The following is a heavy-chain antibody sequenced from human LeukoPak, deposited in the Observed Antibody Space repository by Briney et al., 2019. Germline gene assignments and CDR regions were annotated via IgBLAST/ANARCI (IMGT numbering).Heavy chain of an antibody. V-gene: IGHV3-11*01. CDR3: ARDPPHYYGSGSFL. J-gene: IGHJ3*01. Sequence: PGGSLRLSCAASGFTLSSYATSWIRQAPGKGLEWVSYISSSGSTIYYADSVKGRFTISRDNAKNSLYLQMNSLRAEDTAVYYCARDPPHYYGSGSFLWGQGTMVTVSS. CDR2: ISSSGSTI. CDR1: GFTLSSYA. D-gene: IGHD3-10*01.